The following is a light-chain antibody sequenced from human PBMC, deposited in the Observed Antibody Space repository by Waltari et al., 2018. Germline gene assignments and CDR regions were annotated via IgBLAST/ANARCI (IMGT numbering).Light chain of an antibody. V-gene: IGLV7-46*01. CDR1: TGAVTSGHY. CDR3: LLSYSGARHVV. Sequence: QAVVTQEPSLTVSPGGTVTLTCGSSTGAVTSGHYPSWFQQKPGPAPRTLIYDTSNKHSWTPARFSGSLLGGKAALTLSGAQPEDEAEYYCLLSYSGARHVVFGGGTKLTVL. CDR2: DTS. J-gene: IGLJ2*01.